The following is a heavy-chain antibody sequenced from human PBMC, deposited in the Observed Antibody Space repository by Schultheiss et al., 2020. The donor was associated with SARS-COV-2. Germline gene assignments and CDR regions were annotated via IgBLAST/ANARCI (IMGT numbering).Heavy chain of an antibody. V-gene: IGHV3-23*01. J-gene: IGHJ6*02. CDR1: GFTFSSYA. CDR2: ISGSGGST. Sequence: GGSLRLSCAASGFTFSSYAMSWVRQAPGKGLEWVSAISGSGGSTYYADSVKGRFTISRDNARNSVYLQMNSLRAEDTAVYYCAKDHIVVVPAFYYYYGMDVWGQGTTVTVSS. D-gene: IGHD2-2*01. CDR3: AKDHIVVVPAFYYYYGMDV.